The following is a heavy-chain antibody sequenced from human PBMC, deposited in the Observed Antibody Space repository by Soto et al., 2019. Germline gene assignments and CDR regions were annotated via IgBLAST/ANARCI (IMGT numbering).Heavy chain of an antibody. J-gene: IGHJ6*02. Sequence: QVQLVQSGAEVKKPGASVKVSCKASGYTFTSYGISWVRQAPGQGLEWMGWISAYNGNTNYAQKLQGRVTMTTDTSTRTACMELRSLRSDDTAVYYCARTVTVTTVYYYGMDVWGQGTTVTVSS. V-gene: IGHV1-18*01. CDR3: ARTVTVTTVYYYGMDV. CDR1: GYTFTSYG. CDR2: ISAYNGNT. D-gene: IGHD4-17*01.